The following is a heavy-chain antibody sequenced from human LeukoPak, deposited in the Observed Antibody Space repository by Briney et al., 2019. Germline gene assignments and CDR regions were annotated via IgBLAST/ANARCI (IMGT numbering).Heavy chain of an antibody. Sequence: ASVKVSCKVSGYTLTELSVHWVRQAPGQGLEWMGWISAYNGNTNYAQKLQGRVTMTTDTSTSTAYMELRSLRSDDTAVYYCARDGGYYYDSSGYYYDFDYWGQGTLVTVSS. V-gene: IGHV1-18*01. D-gene: IGHD3-22*01. CDR1: GYTLTELS. J-gene: IGHJ4*02. CDR2: ISAYNGNT. CDR3: ARDGGYYYDSSGYYYDFDY.